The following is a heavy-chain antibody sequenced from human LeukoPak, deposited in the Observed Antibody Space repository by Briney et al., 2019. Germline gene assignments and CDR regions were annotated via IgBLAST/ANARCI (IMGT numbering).Heavy chain of an antibody. J-gene: IGHJ4*02. CDR2: IKQDGSET. V-gene: IGHV3-7*01. CDR3: ARDRIAGFGELSRFDY. CDR1: GFTFSNYW. D-gene: IGHD3-10*01. Sequence: GGSPRLSCAASGFTFSNYWMSWVRRAPGKGLEWVANIKQDGSETYYVDSVRGRFTISRDNAKKSLYLQMNSLRAEDTAVYYCARDRIAGFGELSRFDYWGQGTLVTVSS.